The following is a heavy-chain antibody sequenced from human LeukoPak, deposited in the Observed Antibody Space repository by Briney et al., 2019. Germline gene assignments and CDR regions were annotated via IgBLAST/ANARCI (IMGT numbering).Heavy chain of an antibody. V-gene: IGHV1-18*01. J-gene: IGHJ4*02. CDR1: GYTFTSYG. CDR2: ISTYNAIT. Sequence: SVKVSCKASGYTFTSYGISWVRQAPGRGLEWMGWISTYNAITNYAQKLQGRVTMTTDTSTSTSYMELRSLRSDDTAVYYCARDRGYVSASPCDYWGQGTLVTVSS. D-gene: IGHD5-12*01. CDR3: ARDRGYVSASPCDY.